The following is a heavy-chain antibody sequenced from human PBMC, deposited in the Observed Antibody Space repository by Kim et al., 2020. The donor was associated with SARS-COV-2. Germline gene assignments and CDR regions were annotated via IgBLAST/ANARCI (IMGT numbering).Heavy chain of an antibody. J-gene: IGHJ6*01. CDR3: ARGRCRSTSCRYYYYGMDV. CDR1: GYTFASYD. D-gene: IGHD2-2*01. Sequence: ASVKVSCKASGYTFASYDINWVRQATGQGLEWMGWMNPNSASTGFAQKFQGRVTITRNISINTAYMELSSLRSEDTAVYYCARGRCRSTSCRYYYYGMDV. CDR2: MNPNSAST. V-gene: IGHV1-8*01.